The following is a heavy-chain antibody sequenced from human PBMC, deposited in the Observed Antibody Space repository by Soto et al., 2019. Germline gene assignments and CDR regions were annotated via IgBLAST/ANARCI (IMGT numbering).Heavy chain of an antibody. Sequence: QVQLQESGPGLVKPSQTLSLTCTVSGGSISSGGYYWSWIRQHPGKGLEWIGYIYYSGSTYYNPSLKRPVTVSVDTSKNQRSLKLSSVTAADTAVYYCARGGEWFGELSVWFDPWGQGTLVTVSS. CDR2: IYYSGST. CDR1: GGSISSGGYY. J-gene: IGHJ5*02. CDR3: ARGGEWFGELSVWFDP. V-gene: IGHV4-31*01. D-gene: IGHD3-10*01.